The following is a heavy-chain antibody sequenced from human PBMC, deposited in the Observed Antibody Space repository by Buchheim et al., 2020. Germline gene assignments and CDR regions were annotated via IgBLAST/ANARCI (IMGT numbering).Heavy chain of an antibody. Sequence: QVHLVQSGAEVKKPGASVRVSCKASGNTFSSHHVHWVRQAPGQGLEWLGIMDPGGGRTINAQNFQGRVPMTRDTSTSTVYMELSSLTSDDTAVYFCARGADSATFYPPDYWGQGTL. CDR3: ARGADSATFYPPDY. CDR1: GNTFSSHH. D-gene: IGHD1-26*01. J-gene: IGHJ4*02. CDR2: MDPGGGRT. V-gene: IGHV1-46*03.